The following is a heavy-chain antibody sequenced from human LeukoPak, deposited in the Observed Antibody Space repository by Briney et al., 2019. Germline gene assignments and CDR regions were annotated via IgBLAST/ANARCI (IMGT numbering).Heavy chain of an antibody. CDR1: GGSISTSSYY. V-gene: IGHV4-39*01. CDR2: IYYSGTT. Sequence: SETLSLTCTVSGGSISTSSYYWGWIRQPPGKGLEWIGSIYYSGTTYYNASLKSRVTISVDRSKNQFSLKLSSVTAADTAVYYCASTPYSSAWVFDFWGQGTPVTVSS. D-gene: IGHD6-19*01. CDR3: ASTPYSSAWVFDF. J-gene: IGHJ4*02.